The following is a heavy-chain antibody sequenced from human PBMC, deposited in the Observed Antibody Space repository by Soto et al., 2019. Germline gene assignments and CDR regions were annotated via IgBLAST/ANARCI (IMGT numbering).Heavy chain of an antibody. CDR2: INHSGST. D-gene: IGHD6-6*01. Sequence: PSETPSLTCTVSGCTISSSSYYWSWIRQPPGKGLEWIGEINHSGSTNYNPSLKSRVTMSVDTSKNQFSLKLSSVTAADTAVYYCARTSKFDCWGQGTLVTSPQ. V-gene: IGHV4-39*07. CDR1: GCTISSSSYY. CDR3: ARTSKFDC. J-gene: IGHJ4*02.